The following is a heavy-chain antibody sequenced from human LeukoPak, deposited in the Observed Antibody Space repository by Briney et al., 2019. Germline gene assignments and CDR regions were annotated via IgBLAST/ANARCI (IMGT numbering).Heavy chain of an antibody. CDR2: VDYTGSA. CDR1: GGSISFYH. D-gene: IGHD1-1*01. CDR3: ARRYNESPRDIRFDH. V-gene: IGHV4-59*01. Sequence: SGTLPLTCTVSGGSISFYHWSWIRQPPGKGLEWIAYVDYTGSANYNPSLKSRVSISLDTSKNQFSLQLRSVTAADTAVYYCARRYNESPRDIRFDHWGQGTLVTVSS. J-gene: IGHJ4*02.